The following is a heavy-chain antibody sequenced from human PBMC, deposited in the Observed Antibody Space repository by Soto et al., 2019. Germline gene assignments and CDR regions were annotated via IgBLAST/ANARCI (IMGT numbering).Heavy chain of an antibody. J-gene: IGHJ6*02. V-gene: IGHV3-11*01. CDR2: ISSRGSSI. CDR1: GFAFSDYY. CDR3: AGDYYDFWSGYYISPYGMDV. D-gene: IGHD3-3*01. Sequence: XESLRLSGAVSGFAFSDYYMSWIRQAPGKGLEWVSYISSRGSSIYYADSVKGRFTISRDNAKNSLYLQMNGLRAEDTAVYYFAGDYYDFWSGYYISPYGMDVWGQGTTVTVSS.